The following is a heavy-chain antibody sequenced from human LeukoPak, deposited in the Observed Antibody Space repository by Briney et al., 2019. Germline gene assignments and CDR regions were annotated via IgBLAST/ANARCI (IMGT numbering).Heavy chain of an antibody. CDR2: IYYTGST. D-gene: IGHD1-26*01. Sequence: PSETLSLTCTVSGGSISEYYWYWIRQPPGKGLEWIGYIYYTGSTKYHPSLKSRLTISVDTSKNQFSLRLTSVTAADTALYYCARGGNFYRGHYFDYWGQGALVTVSS. CDR1: GGSISEYY. CDR3: ARGGNFYRGHYFDY. J-gene: IGHJ4*02. V-gene: IGHV4-59*01.